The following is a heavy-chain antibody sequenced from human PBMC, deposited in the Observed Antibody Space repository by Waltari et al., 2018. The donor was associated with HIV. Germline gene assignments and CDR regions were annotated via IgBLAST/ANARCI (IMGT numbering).Heavy chain of an antibody. CDR2: INTNTGNP. CDR3: ARDGCGGGNCNPDY. D-gene: IGHD2-15*01. J-gene: IGHJ4*02. Sequence: QVQLVQSGSELKKPGASVKVSCKASGYTFTRFAMDWVRQAPGQGLEWMGWINTNTGNPTYAQGFTCRFVFSLDTSVSTAYLQISSLKAEDTAVYYCARDGCGGGNCNPDYWGQGTLVTVSS. V-gene: IGHV7-4-1*02. CDR1: GYTFTRFA.